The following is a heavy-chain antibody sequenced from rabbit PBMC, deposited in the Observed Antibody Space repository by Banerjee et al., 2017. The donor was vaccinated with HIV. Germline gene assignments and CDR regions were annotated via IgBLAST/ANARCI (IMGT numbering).Heavy chain of an antibody. CDR1: GFSFSSYS. J-gene: IGHJ4*01. CDR3: AREGANSAGFYL. D-gene: IGHD7-1*01. CDR2: ITYRGSA. V-gene: IGHV1S28*01. Sequence: QSLEESGGDLVKPGASLTLTCTASGFSFSSYSMSWVRQAPGKGLEYIGYITYRGSAYYASWVNGRFTISRENTQNTLYLQLNSLTAADTATYFCAREGANSAGFYLWGPGTLVTVS.